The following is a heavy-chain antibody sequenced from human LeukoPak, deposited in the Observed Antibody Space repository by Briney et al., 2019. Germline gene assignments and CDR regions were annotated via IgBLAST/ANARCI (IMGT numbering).Heavy chain of an antibody. V-gene: IGHV1-24*01. CDR2: FDPEDGET. CDR1: GYTLTELS. J-gene: IGHJ4*02. Sequence: ASVKVSCKVSGYTLTELSMHWVRQAPGKGLEWMGGFDPEDGETIYAQKFQGRVTMTEDTSTDTAYMELSSLRSEDTAVYYCATRFATVTTLAPYDYWGQGTLVTVSS. D-gene: IGHD4-17*01. CDR3: ATRFATVTTLAPYDY.